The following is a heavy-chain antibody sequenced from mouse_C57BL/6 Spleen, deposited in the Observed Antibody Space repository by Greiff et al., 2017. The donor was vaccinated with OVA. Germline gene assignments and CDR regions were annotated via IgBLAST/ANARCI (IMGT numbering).Heavy chain of an antibody. J-gene: IGHJ3*01. CDR1: GYTFTSYW. CDR3: ARWTYGSSQSLAY. D-gene: IGHD1-1*01. CDR2: IDPSDSYT. V-gene: IGHV1-59*01. Sequence: QVQLQQPGAELVRPGTSVKLSCKASGYTFTSYWMHWVKQRPGQGLEWIGVIDPSDSYTNYNQKFKGKATLTVDTSSSTAYMQLSSLTSEDSAVYYCARWTYGSSQSLAYWGQGTLVTVSA.